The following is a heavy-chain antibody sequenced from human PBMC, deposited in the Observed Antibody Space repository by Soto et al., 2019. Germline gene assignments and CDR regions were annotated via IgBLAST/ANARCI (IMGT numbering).Heavy chain of an antibody. CDR2: IQNSGSPI. J-gene: IGHJ5*02. CDR3: GRGYHQCWEFRP. Sequence: EVLLVESGGGLVQPGGSLRLSCEVSGLTFSSEEMNWVRQAPGKGLEWVAYIQNSGSPIYYADSVKGRFTISRDNAKNSLYLQMSRLTGEGPAVFYWGRGYHQCWEFRPRGQGALVTVSS. CDR1: GLTFSSEE. V-gene: IGHV3-48*03. D-gene: IGHD2-15*01.